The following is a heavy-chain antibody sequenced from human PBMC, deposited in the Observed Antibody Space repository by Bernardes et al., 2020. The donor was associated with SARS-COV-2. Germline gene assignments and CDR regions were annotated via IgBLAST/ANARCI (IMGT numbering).Heavy chain of an antibody. CDR1: GGSISSSNW. Sequence: SETLSLTCAVSGGSISSSNWWSWVRQPPGKGLEWIGEIYHSGSTNYNPSLKSRVTISVDKSKNQFSLKLSSVTAADTAVYYCARGFGDYGDYDAFDIWGQGTMVTVSS. J-gene: IGHJ3*02. V-gene: IGHV4-4*02. CDR2: IYHSGST. CDR3: ARGFGDYGDYDAFDI. D-gene: IGHD4-17*01.